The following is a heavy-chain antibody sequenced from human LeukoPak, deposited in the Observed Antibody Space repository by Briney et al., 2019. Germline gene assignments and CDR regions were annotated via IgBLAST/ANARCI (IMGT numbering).Heavy chain of an antibody. J-gene: IGHJ4*02. V-gene: IGHV1-2*02. CDR1: GYTFTGYY. D-gene: IGHD2-21*02. Sequence: PLASVRVSCKASGYTFTGYYMHWVRQAPGQGLEWMGWINPNSGGTNYAQKFQGRVTMTRDTSISTAYMELSRLRSDDTAVYYCARDYDPLPLYRVVTAINDVDYWGQGTLVTVSS. CDR2: INPNSGGT. CDR3: ARDYDPLPLYRVVTAINDVDY.